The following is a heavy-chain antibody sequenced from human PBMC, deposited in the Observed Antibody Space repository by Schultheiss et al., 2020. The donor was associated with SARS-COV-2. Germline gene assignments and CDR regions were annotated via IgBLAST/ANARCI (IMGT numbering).Heavy chain of an antibody. J-gene: IGHJ4*02. Sequence: SETLSLTCTVSGGSISSYYWSWIRQPPGKGLEWIGSIYYSGSTNYNPSLKSRVTISVDTSKNQFSLKLSSVTAADTAVYYCARVSIANQLLFDYWGQGTLVTVSS. V-gene: IGHV4-59*08. CDR3: ARVSIANQLLFDY. CDR2: IYYSGST. D-gene: IGHD2-2*01. CDR1: GGSISSYY.